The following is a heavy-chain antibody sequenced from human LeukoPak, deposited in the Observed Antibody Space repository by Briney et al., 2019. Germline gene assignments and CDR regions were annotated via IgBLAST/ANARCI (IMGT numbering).Heavy chain of an antibody. CDR3: ARGNYYGQDY. Sequence: GGSLRLSCGASGFTFSSYWMHWVRQAPGKGLVWISRINSDGSTTSYADSVKGRFTISRDNAKNTLYLQMNSLRAEDTAVYYCARGNYYGQDYWGQGTLVTVSS. CDR1: GFTFSSYW. J-gene: IGHJ4*02. D-gene: IGHD3-10*01. V-gene: IGHV3-74*01. CDR2: INSDGSTT.